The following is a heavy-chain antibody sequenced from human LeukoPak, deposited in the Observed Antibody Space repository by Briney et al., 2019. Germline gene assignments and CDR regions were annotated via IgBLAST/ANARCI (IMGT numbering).Heavy chain of an antibody. CDR2: INPNSGGT. CDR1: GYTFTGYY. CDR3: ASSPAPRMGAAGTLAQPFDI. J-gene: IGHJ3*02. D-gene: IGHD6-13*01. V-gene: IGHV1-2*02. Sequence: GASMKVSCKASGYTFTGYYMHWVRQAPGQGLEWMGWINPNSGGTNYAQKFQGRVTMTRDTSISTAYMELSRLRSDDTAVYYCASSPAPRMGAAGTLAQPFDIWGQGTMVTVSS.